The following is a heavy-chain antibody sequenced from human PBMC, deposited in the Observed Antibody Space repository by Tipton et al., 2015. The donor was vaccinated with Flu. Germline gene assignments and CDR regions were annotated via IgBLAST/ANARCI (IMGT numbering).Heavy chain of an antibody. J-gene: IGHJ6*02. V-gene: IGHV4-59*01. CDR2: IYYSGST. CDR3: ARDRPNYYYYGMDV. Sequence: LRLSCTASGGSISRYYWSWIRQPPGKGLEWIGYIYYSGSTNYNPSLKSRVTISVNTSKNQFSLKLSSVTAADTAVYYCARDRPNYYYYGMDVWGQGTTVTVSS. CDR1: GGSISRYY.